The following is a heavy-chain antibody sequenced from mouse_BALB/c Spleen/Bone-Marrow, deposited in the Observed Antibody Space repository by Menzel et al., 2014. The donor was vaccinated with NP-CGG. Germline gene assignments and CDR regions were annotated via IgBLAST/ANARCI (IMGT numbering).Heavy chain of an antibody. D-gene: IGHD2-14*01. CDR3: ARPYYRYLYFDY. V-gene: IGHV4-1*02. CDR2: INPVSSTI. J-gene: IGHJ2*01. Sequence: DVKLQESGGGLVQPGRSLKLSCAASGFDFSRYWMNWVRQAPGKGLEWIGEINPVSSTINYTPSLKDKFIISRDNAKNTLYLQMSKVRSEDTALYYCARPYYRYLYFDYWGQGTTLTVSS. CDR1: GFDFSRYW.